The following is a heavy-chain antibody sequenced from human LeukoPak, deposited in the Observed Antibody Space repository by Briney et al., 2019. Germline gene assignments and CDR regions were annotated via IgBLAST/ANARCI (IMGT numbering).Heavy chain of an antibody. Sequence: GGSLRLSCAASGFTFNSYAMGWVRQAPGKGLEWVSTISSSGGRTYYADSVKGRFTISRDNSKNTLYLQMNSLRAEDTAVYYCAKLRPSQFYDILTGFDYWGQGTLVTVSS. D-gene: IGHD3-9*01. J-gene: IGHJ4*02. CDR2: ISSSGGRT. CDR1: GFTFNSYA. V-gene: IGHV3-23*01. CDR3: AKLRPSQFYDILTGFDY.